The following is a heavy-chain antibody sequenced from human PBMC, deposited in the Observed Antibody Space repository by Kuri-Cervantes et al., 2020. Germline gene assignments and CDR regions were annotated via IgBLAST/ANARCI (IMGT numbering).Heavy chain of an antibody. J-gene: IGHJ4*02. CDR2: INHRGST. V-gene: IGHV4-39*07. Sequence: SETLSLTCTVSGGSVSSSSFYWGWIRQPPGKGLEWIGEINHRGSTNYNPSLKSRVTISVDTSKNQFSLKLSSVTAADTAVYYCARGGSYWGHFDYWGQGTLVTVSS. D-gene: IGHD1-26*01. CDR3: ARGGSYWGHFDY. CDR1: GGSVSSSSFY.